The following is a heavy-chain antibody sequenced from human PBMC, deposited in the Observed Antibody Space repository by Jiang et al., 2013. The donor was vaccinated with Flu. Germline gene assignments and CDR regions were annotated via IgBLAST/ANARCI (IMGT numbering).Heavy chain of an antibody. D-gene: IGHD6-19*01. V-gene: IGHV6-1*01. Sequence: QTLSLTCAISGDSVSSNSAAWNWIRQSPSRGLEWLGRTYYRSKWYNDYAVSVKSRITINPDTSKNQFSLQLNSVTPEDTAVYYCARGYDRRVAGSSIIDSIDWFDPWGQGTLVTVSS. CDR2: TYYRSKWYN. CDR3: ARGYDRRVAGSSIIDSIDWFDP. CDR1: GDSVSSNSAA. J-gene: IGHJ5*02.